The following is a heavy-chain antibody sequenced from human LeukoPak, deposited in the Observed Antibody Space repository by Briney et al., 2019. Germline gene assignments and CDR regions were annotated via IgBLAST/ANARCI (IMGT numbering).Heavy chain of an antibody. CDR3: ARDGDIVVVTATFDY. J-gene: IGHJ4*02. V-gene: IGHV3-74*01. CDR2: INSDGSGT. D-gene: IGHD2-21*02. CDR1: GFTFSSYW. Sequence: GGSLRLSCAASGFTFSSYWMHWVRQAPGKGLVWVSRINSDGSGTSYADSVKGRFTISRDNAKNTLYLQMNSLRAEDTAVYYCARDGDIVVVTATFDYWGQGTLVTVSS.